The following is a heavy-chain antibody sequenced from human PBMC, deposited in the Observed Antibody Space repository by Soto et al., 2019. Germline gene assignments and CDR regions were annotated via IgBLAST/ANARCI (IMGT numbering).Heavy chain of an antibody. V-gene: IGHV3-30*19. CDR3: ARWGTTGGFDL. D-gene: IGHD3-16*01. CDR1: GFRFKSFV. J-gene: IGHJ4*02. Sequence: ESGGGVVQPGTSLRLSCAASGFRFKSFVMHWVRQAPGKGLEWVAFTSYDGNNKDYGDSVKGRFTVSRDNSQNTLHLQMDFLRPEDTALYYCARWGTTGGFDLWGQGALVSGSS. CDR2: TSYDGNNK.